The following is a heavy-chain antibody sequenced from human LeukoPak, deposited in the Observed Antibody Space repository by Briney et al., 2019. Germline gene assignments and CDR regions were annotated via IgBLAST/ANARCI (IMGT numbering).Heavy chain of an antibody. CDR3: HSVRGVIIHYYYGMDV. D-gene: IGHD3-10*01. V-gene: IGHV3-23*01. CDR1: GFTFSSYA. Sequence: GGSLRLSCAASGFTFSSYAMSWVRQAPGKGLEWVSAISGSGGSTYSADSVKGRFTISRDNSKNTLYLQMNSLRAEDTAVYYCHSVRGVIIHYYYGMDVWGQGTTVTVSS. CDR2: ISGSGGST. J-gene: IGHJ6*02.